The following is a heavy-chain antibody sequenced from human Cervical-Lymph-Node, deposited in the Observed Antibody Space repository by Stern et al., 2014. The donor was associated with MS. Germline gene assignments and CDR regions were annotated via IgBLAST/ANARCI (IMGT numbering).Heavy chain of an antibody. J-gene: IGHJ6*02. D-gene: IGHD3-3*01. CDR1: GDIFTGYY. CDR3: ARVQRGITIFEVVTGYYYLGMDV. Sequence: VQLVESGAEVKKPGASVKVSCKTSGDIFTGYYIHWVRQAPGQGLEWMAWINPNTGGTKYAQKFQGRVAMSRDTSISTAFVELSSLTSDDTAVYYCARVQRGITIFEVVTGYYYLGMDVWGQGTTVTVSS. CDR2: INPNTGGT. V-gene: IGHV1-2*02.